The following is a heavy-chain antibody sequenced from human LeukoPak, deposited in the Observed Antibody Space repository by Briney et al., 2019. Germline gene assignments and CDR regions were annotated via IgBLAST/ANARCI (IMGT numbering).Heavy chain of an antibody. J-gene: IGHJ4*02. V-gene: IGHV1-2*02. CDR2: INPNSGGT. CDR3: ARAVRTVGATSRIDY. CDR1: GYTFTGYY. Sequence: ASVKVSCKASGYTFTGYYMHWVRQAPGQGLEWMGWINPNSGGTNYAQKFQGRVTMTRDTSISTAYMELSRLRSDDTAVYYCARAVRTVGATSRIDYWGQGTLVTVSS. D-gene: IGHD1-26*01.